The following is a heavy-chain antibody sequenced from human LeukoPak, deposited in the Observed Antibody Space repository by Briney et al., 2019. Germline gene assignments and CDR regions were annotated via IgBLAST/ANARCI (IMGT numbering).Heavy chain of an antibody. CDR3: ARDTGGHCSSTSCYYGELDAFDI. CDR2: FDPEDGET. D-gene: IGHD2-2*01. Sequence: ASVKVSCKVSGYTLTELSMHWVRQAPGKGLEWMGGFDPEDGETIYAQKFQGRVTMTEDTSTDTAYMELSSLRSEDTAVYYCARDTGGHCSSTSCYYGELDAFDIWGQGTMVTVSS. J-gene: IGHJ3*02. V-gene: IGHV1-24*01. CDR1: GYTLTELS.